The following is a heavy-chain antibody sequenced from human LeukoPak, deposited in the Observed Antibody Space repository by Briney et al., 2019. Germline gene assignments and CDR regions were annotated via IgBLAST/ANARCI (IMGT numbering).Heavy chain of an antibody. V-gene: IGHV3-23*01. CDR2: ISDSGGTT. Sequence: GGSLRLSCAASGFTFGSCAMSWVRQAPGKGLEWVSTISDSGGTTYFADSVKGRFTISRDNSKNTLYLQMNSLRAEDTALYYCAKEPTPGGAFYFDSWGQGTLVTVSS. J-gene: IGHJ4*02. CDR1: GFTFGSCA. CDR3: AKEPTPGGAFYFDS. D-gene: IGHD3-10*01.